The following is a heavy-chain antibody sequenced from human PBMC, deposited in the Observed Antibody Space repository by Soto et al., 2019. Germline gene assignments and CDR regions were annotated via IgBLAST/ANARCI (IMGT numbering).Heavy chain of an antibody. Sequence: EVQLVQSGAEVKKPGESLKISCKGSAYSFTSYWIGWVRQISGKGLEWMGITYPHDSQTIYSPSFQGQVTISVDMSISTVYLQWSSLRASDTAMYYCARRLYFDTLFDPWGQGTLVTVSS. CDR1: AYSFTSYW. CDR2: TYPHDSQT. J-gene: IGHJ5*02. V-gene: IGHV5-51*03. CDR3: ARRLYFDTLFDP. D-gene: IGHD3-9*01.